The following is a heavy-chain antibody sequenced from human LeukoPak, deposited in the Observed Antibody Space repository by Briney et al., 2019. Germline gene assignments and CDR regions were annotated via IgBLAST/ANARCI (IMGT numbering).Heavy chain of an antibody. Sequence: GGSLRLSCAASGFTFSSYAMSWVRQAPGKGLEWVSAISGSGGSTYYADSVKGRFTISKDNSKNTLYLQMNSLRAEDTAVYYCAKDWASMVRGAVDYWGQGTLVTVSS. CDR1: GFTFSSYA. CDR3: AKDWASMVRGAVDY. J-gene: IGHJ4*02. D-gene: IGHD3-10*01. V-gene: IGHV3-23*01. CDR2: ISGSGGST.